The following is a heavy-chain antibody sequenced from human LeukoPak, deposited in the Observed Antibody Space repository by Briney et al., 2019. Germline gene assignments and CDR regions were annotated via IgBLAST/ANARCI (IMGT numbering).Heavy chain of an antibody. V-gene: IGHV4-39*07. CDR2: IYYSGST. J-gene: IGHJ4*02. CDR3: ALAAAASPIDY. D-gene: IGHD6-13*01. Sequence: SETLSLTCTVSGGSISSSSYYWGWIRQPPGKGLEWIGSIYYSGSTYYNPSLKSRVTISVDTSKNQFSLKLSSVTAADTAVYYCALAAAASPIDYWGQGTLVTVS. CDR1: GGSISSSSYY.